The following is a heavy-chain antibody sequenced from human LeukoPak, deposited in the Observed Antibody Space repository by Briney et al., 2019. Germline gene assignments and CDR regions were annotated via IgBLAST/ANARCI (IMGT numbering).Heavy chain of an antibody. J-gene: IGHJ4*02. Sequence: GGSLRLSCAASGFTFTDYEMNWVRQAPGKGLEWISYISASGSTIKYVDPVKGRFTISRDNAKNSLYLQMNSLRAEDTAVYYCARSTVTNYFDYWGQGTLVTVSS. V-gene: IGHV3-48*03. CDR1: GFTFTDYE. D-gene: IGHD4-17*01. CDR2: ISASGSTI. CDR3: ARSTVTNYFDY.